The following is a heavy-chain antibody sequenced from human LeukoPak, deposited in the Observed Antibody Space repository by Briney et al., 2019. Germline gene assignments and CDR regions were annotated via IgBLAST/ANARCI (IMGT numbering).Heavy chain of an antibody. V-gene: IGHV3-30*02. D-gene: IGHD1-26*01. CDR3: AKDRGWELRYLDY. J-gene: IGHJ4*02. CDR1: GFTFSSYG. Sequence: GGSLRLSCAASGFTFSSYGMHWVRQAPGKGLEWLAGIATDGSFAYYADSVKGRFTLSRDNSKNTLYLQMNSLRAEDTAVYYCAKDRGWELRYLDYWGQGTLVTVSS. CDR2: IATDGSFA.